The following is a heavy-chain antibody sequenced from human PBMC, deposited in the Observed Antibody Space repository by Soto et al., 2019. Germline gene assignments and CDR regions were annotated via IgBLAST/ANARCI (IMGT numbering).Heavy chain of an antibody. V-gene: IGHV4-30-4*01. D-gene: IGHD3-10*01. CDR1: GGSISSGDYY. CDR3: ARDSDLTDAFDI. Sequence: SETLSLTCTVSGGSISSGDYYWSWIRQPPGKGLEWIGYIYYSGSTYYNPSLKSRVTISVDTSKNQFSLKLSSVTAADTAVYYCARDSDLTDAFDIWGQGTMVTVSS. J-gene: IGHJ3*02. CDR2: IYYSGST.